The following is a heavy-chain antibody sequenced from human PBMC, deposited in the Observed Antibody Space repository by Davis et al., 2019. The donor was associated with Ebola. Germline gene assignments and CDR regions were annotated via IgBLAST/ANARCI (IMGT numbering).Heavy chain of an antibody. V-gene: IGHV3-7*01. Sequence: GESLKISCVASAFTFSNYWMTWVRQAPGKGLEWVANIRQDGSAKYSLDSVKGRFTMSRDNAKNSLDLQMNSLRAEETALYYCARDSGWYRFEYWGQGTLVTVSS. CDR1: AFTFSNYW. J-gene: IGHJ4*02. D-gene: IGHD6-19*01. CDR3: ARDSGWYRFEY. CDR2: IRQDGSAK.